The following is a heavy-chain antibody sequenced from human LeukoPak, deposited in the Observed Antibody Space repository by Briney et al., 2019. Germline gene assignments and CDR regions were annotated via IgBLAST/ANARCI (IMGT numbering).Heavy chain of an antibody. Sequence: GGSLRLSCAASGFTVSSNYMSWVRQAPGKGLEWVSVIYSGGSTYYADSVKGRFTISRDNSKNTLYLQMNSLRAEDTAVYYCASISIAARPYYYYYMDVWGKGTTVTVSS. D-gene: IGHD6-6*01. CDR2: IYSGGST. J-gene: IGHJ6*03. V-gene: IGHV3-53*01. CDR3: ASISIAARPYYYYYMDV. CDR1: GFTVSSNY.